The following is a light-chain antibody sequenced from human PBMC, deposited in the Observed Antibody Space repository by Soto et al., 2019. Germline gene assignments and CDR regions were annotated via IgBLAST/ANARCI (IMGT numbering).Light chain of an antibody. CDR2: GAS. CDR1: QSVSSN. V-gene: IGKV3-15*01. CDR3: HQYNNWPL. Sequence: EIVMTQSPATLSVSPGERATLSCRASQSVSSNLAWYQQKPGQAPRLLIYGASTRAPGIPARFSGRGSGTEFTLTISSLQSEDFAFYYCHQYNNWPLFGQGTRLEIK. J-gene: IGKJ5*01.